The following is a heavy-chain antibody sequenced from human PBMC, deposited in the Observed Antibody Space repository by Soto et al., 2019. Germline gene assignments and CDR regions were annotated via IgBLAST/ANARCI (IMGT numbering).Heavy chain of an antibody. V-gene: IGHV3-64D*08. CDR1: GFTFSTYA. CDR2: ISNNGDHT. D-gene: IGHD5-12*01. CDR3: VKKWSFNSGYDY. J-gene: IGHJ4*02. Sequence: GGSLRLSCSASGFTFSTYAMHWVRQAPGKGPEYVSAISNNGDHTYYADSVKGRFTVARDNSKNTLYLQMSSLRADDTAVYYCVKKWSFNSGYDYWGQGTQVTVSS.